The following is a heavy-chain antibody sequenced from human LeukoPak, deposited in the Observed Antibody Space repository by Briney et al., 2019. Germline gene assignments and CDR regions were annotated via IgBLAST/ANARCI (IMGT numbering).Heavy chain of an antibody. Sequence: GGSLRLSCAASGFTFSHYWRSWVRQAPGKGLERVASIKQDGSQKYYGDSVKGRFTISRDNAKNSLHLQMNSLRAEDTAFYYCAKDDNSWSLDYWGQGTLVTVSS. CDR2: IKQDGSQK. CDR3: AKDDNSWSLDY. CDR1: GFTFSHYW. D-gene: IGHD6-13*01. J-gene: IGHJ4*02. V-gene: IGHV3-7*01.